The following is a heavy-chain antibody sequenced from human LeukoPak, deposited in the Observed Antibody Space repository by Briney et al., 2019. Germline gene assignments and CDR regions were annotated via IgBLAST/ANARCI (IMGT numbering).Heavy chain of an antibody. CDR1: GYSFTSYW. CDR3: ARGPTMVATEDWYFDL. D-gene: IGHD4/OR15-4a*01. V-gene: IGHV5-51*01. CDR2: IYPGDSDT. J-gene: IGHJ2*01. Sequence: GESLKISCKGSGYSFTSYWIGWVRQMPGKGLEWMGIIYPGDSDTRYSPSFQGQVTISADKSISTAYLQGSSLKASDTAMYYCARGPTMVATEDWYFDLWGRGTLVTVSS.